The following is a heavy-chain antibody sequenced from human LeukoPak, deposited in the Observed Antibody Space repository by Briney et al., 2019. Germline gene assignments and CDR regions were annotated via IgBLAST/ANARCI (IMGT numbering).Heavy chain of an antibody. CDR3: ARDLSLGPHHYGEPFDY. CDR2: ISGYNGNT. D-gene: IGHD4-17*01. J-gene: IGHJ4*02. Sequence: GSSVKVSCKASGGTFSSYAISWVRQAPGQGPEWMGWISGYNGNTNYVQKFQGRVTMTTDTSTSTAYMELRSLRSDDTAVYYCARDLSLGPHHYGEPFDYWGQGTLVTVSP. V-gene: IGHV1-18*01. CDR1: GGTFSSYA.